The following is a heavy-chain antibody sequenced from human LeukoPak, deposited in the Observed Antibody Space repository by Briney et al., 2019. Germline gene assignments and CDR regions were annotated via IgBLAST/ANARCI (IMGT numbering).Heavy chain of an antibody. CDR1: GGSISSGDYY. CDR3: ARLTTTRRAFDY. CDR2: IYYSGST. Sequence: SETPSLTCTVSGGSISSGDYYWSWIRQPPGKGLEWIGYIYYSGSTNYNPSLKSRVTISVDTSENQFSLKLSSVTAADTAVYYCARLTTTRRAFDYWGQGTLVTVSS. J-gene: IGHJ4*02. D-gene: IGHD1-1*01. V-gene: IGHV4-61*08.